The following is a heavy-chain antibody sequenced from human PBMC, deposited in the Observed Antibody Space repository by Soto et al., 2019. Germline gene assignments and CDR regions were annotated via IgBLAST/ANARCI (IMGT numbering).Heavy chain of an antibody. V-gene: IGHV2-70*11. CDR2: IDWDDAK. CDR1: GFSLSWNRIS. D-gene: IGHD3-3*01. CDR3: ARMIFGRSGAYYFES. J-gene: IGHJ4*02. Sequence: SFPTLVNPTQTLTLTCTFSGFSLSWNRISRSCMLQPPGKALEWLARIDWDDAKYFNTSLKTRLTVSKDTSKTQVVLTMTNMDPVDTGTYYCARMIFGRSGAYYFESWGQGILVTVSS.